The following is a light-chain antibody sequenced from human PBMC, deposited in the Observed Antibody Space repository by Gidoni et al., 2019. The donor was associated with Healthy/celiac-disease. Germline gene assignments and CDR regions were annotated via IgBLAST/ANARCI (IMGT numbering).Light chain of an antibody. CDR3: QQYDNLPLT. Sequence: DIQLTQSPSSLSASVGDRVTITCQASRDISNYFNWYQQKPGTAPKLRIYDASNLETGVPLRFSGSGSGTDFTFTISSLQPQDIATYSCQQYDNLPLTFGGGTKVEIK. CDR1: RDISNY. J-gene: IGKJ4*01. V-gene: IGKV1-33*01. CDR2: DAS.